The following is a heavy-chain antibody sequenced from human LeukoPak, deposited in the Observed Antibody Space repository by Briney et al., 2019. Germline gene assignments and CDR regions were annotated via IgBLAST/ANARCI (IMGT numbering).Heavy chain of an antibody. V-gene: IGHV3-30*02. CDR3: SKDINSYCRGDCSDY. D-gene: IGHD2-15*01. Sequence: GGSLRLSCAASGFTFSKHGMHWVRPAPGKGLEWVAFIRLDGSNTYYADSVKGRFTISRDNSKNTVDLQMNSLRTEDTAIYYCSKDINSYCRGDCSDYWGQGTLVIVSS. J-gene: IGHJ4*02. CDR1: GFTFSKHG. CDR2: IRLDGSNT.